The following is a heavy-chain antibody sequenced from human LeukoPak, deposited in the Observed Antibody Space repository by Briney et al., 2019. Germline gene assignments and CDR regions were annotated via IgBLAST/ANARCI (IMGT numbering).Heavy chain of an antibody. CDR2: ISGSGGST. CDR1: GFTFSSYA. J-gene: IGHJ4*02. V-gene: IGHV3-23*01. Sequence: PGGSLRLSCAASGFTFSSYAMSWVRQAPGKGLEWVSAISGSGGSTYYADSVKGRFTISRDNSKNTLYLQMNSLRAEDTAVYYCARDRARHRFRSSSSVRPHPPDYWGQGTLVTVSS. CDR3: ARDRARHRFRSSSSVRPHPPDY. D-gene: IGHD6-6*01.